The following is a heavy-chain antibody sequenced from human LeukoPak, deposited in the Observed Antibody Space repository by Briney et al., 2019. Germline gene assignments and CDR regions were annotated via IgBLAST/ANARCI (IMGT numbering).Heavy chain of an antibody. Sequence: PGGSLRLSCAASGFSFSEYYMSWIRQAPGKGLEWVSCISSGSSYTNYTDSVKGRFTISGDNAKRSLYLQMNSLTAEDTAVYYCARSGGTYGWFDPWGQGTLVTVSS. CDR2: ISSGSSYT. D-gene: IGHD1-26*01. CDR1: GFSFSEYY. V-gene: IGHV3-11*03. J-gene: IGHJ5*02. CDR3: ARSGGTYGWFDP.